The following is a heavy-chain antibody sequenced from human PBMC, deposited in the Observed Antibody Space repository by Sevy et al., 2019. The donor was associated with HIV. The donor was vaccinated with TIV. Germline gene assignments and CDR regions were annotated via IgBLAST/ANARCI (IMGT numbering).Heavy chain of an antibody. J-gene: IGHJ3*02. CDR3: AREAQRGYYDSSGYYYCAFDI. V-gene: IGHV3-21*01. CDR1: GFTFSSYS. Sequence: GESLKISCAASGFTFSSYSMNWVHQAPGKGLEWVSSISSSSSYIYYADSVKGRFTISRDNAKNSLYLQMNSLRAEDTAVYYCAREAQRGYYDSSGYYYCAFDIWGQGTMVTVSS. CDR2: ISSSSSYI. D-gene: IGHD3-22*01.